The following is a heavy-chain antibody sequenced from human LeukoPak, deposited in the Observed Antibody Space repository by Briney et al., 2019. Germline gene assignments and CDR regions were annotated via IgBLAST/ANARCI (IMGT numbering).Heavy chain of an antibody. Sequence: GGSLRLSCAASGFTFSSYAMSWVRQAPGKGLEWVSAISGSGGSTYYADSVKGRFTISRDNSKNTLYLQMNSLRAEDTAVYYCATRHQDRLRFLEWLIYYMDVWGKGTTVTVSS. D-gene: IGHD3-3*01. CDR3: ATRHQDRLRFLEWLIYYMDV. V-gene: IGHV3-23*01. CDR2: ISGSGGST. CDR1: GFTFSSYA. J-gene: IGHJ6*03.